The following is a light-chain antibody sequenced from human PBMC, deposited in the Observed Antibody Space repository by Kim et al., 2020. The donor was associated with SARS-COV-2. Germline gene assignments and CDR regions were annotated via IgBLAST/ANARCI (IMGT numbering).Light chain of an antibody. CDR2: RNK. V-gene: IGLV1-47*01. CDR1: SYNSGSMY. J-gene: IGLJ3*02. Sequence: GVTSSCSGSSYNSGSMYVYWYQQRQGTAPKHLIYRNKQRQSGVPDRFSGSKSGTSASLAISGLRSEDEADYYCAAWDDSLSGPRVFGGGTKLTVL. CDR3: AAWDDSLSGPRV.